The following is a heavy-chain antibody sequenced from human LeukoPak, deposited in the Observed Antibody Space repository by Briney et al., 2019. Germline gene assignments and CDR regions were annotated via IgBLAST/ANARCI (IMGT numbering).Heavy chain of an antibody. Sequence: SETLSLTCAVYGGSFSGYYWSWIRQPPGKGLEWIGEINHSGSTNYNPSLKSRVTISVDTSKNQFSLKLSSVTAADTAVYYCARHDYDSYYFDYWGQGTLVTVSS. D-gene: IGHD3-22*01. CDR1: GGSFSGYY. CDR3: ARHDYDSYYFDY. J-gene: IGHJ4*02. V-gene: IGHV4-34*01. CDR2: INHSGST.